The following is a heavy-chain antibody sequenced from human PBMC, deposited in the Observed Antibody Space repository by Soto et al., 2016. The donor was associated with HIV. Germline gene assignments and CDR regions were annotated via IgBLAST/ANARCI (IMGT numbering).Heavy chain of an antibody. D-gene: IGHD6-13*01. CDR1: GFTLTDYS. V-gene: IGHV3-11*05. Sequence: VQLVESGGGLVKPGGSLTLSCAASGFTLTDYSMNWIRQAPGKGLEWISSIIYRDSDTYYLGSVKGRFIISRDSAKNSVSLQMNSLRAEDTAVYYCARDPPPTYGSRYGMDXWGRGTTVTVSS. CDR3: ARDPPPTYGSRYGMDX. CDR2: IIYRDSDT. J-gene: IGHJ6*02.